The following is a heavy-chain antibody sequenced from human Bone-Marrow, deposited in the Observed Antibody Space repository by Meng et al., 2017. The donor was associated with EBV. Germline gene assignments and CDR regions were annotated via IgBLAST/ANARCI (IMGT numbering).Heavy chain of an antibody. CDR3: AREGSYYYDSASYREYFQH. V-gene: IGHV1-69*01. CDR1: GGAFSSYA. D-gene: IGHD3-10*01. Sequence: QGALVQVGVKVKKPGSSEQVSCQASGGAFSSYAISRVRQGPGQGLEWRGGIIPIFGTENYAQKFQGRVTITADESTSTAYIELSSLRSEDTAVYYCAREGSYYYDSASYREYFQHWGQGTLVTVSS. J-gene: IGHJ1*01. CDR2: IIPIFGTE.